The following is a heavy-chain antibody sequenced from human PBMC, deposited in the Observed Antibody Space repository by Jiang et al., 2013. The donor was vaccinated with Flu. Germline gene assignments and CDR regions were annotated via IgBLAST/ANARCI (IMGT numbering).Heavy chain of an antibody. Sequence: KVSCKASGYTFTSYGISWVRQAPGQGLEWMGWISAYNGNTNYAQKLQGRVTMTTDTSTSTAYMELRSLRSDDTAVYYCARDSSSWYSYYYGMDVWGQGTTVTVSS. V-gene: IGHV1-18*01. CDR2: ISAYNGNT. CDR1: GYTFTSYG. D-gene: IGHD6-13*01. CDR3: ARDSSSWYSYYYGMDV. J-gene: IGHJ6*02.